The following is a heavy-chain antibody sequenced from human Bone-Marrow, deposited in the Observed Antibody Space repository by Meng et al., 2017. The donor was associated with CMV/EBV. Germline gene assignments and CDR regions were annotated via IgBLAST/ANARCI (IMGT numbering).Heavy chain of an antibody. CDR2: IYPGDPDT. CDR1: GYSFTSYW. Sequence: GGSLRLSCKGSGYSFTSYWIGWVRQMPGKGLEWMGIIYPGDPDTRYSPSFQGQVTISADKSISTAYLQWSSLKASDTAMYYCARLVPYGMDVWGQGTTVTVSS. J-gene: IGHJ6*02. CDR3: ARLVPYGMDV. V-gene: IGHV5-51*01.